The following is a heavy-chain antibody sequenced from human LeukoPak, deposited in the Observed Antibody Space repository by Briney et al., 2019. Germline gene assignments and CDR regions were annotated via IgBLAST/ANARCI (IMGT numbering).Heavy chain of an antibody. CDR3: ARDLDYYDSTWFDP. V-gene: IGHV4-59*12. CDR1: GGSISSYY. CDR2: IYYSGST. D-gene: IGHD3-22*01. Sequence: SETLSLTCTVSGGSISSYYWSWIRQPPGKGLEWIGYIYYSGSTNYNPSLKSRVTISVDTSKNQFSLKLISVTAADTAAYYCARDLDYYDSTWFDPWGQGTLVTVSS. J-gene: IGHJ5*02.